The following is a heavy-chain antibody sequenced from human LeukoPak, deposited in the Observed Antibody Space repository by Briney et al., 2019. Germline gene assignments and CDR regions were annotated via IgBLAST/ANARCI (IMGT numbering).Heavy chain of an antibody. V-gene: IGHV1-2*02. CDR1: GGTFRNYV. CDR3: AREYSASEH. D-gene: IGHD5-12*01. CDR2: INPGNGGT. Sequence: ASVKVSCKASGGTFRNYVINWVRQAPGQGLEWMGWINPGNGGTHYAQKFQGRITVTSDTSITTSYMELSRLTSDDTALYYCAREYSASEHWGQGSLVTVSS. J-gene: IGHJ1*01.